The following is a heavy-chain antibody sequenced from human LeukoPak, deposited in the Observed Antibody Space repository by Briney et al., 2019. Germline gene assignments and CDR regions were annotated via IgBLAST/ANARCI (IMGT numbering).Heavy chain of an antibody. CDR2: INPNSGGT. Sequence: ASVKVSCKPSVYTLTDYYMHWVRQAPGQGLEWMAWINPNSGGTIYVQKFQGRVTVTSDTSISSAYMELSRLRSDDTAVYYCARELHSNFDYWGQGTLVTVSS. CDR1: VYTLTDYY. J-gene: IGHJ4*02. D-gene: IGHD2-21*01. V-gene: IGHV1-2*02. CDR3: ARELHSNFDY.